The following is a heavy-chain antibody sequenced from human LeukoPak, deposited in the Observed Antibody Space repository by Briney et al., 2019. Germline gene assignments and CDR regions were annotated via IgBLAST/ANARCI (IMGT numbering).Heavy chain of an antibody. CDR2: ISTYNDNT. Sequence: SVKDSCKACGYTFTSYDFSWVRQATAKVLEWMGWISTYNDNTHYAQKLQGRVTMTTDTSTSTVYMELKSLRSDDAAVYYCARIQSRIIAARPGNPAFDYWGRGTLVTVSS. J-gene: IGHJ4*02. CDR3: ARIQSRIIAARPGNPAFDY. CDR1: GYTFTSYD. V-gene: IGHV1-18*01. D-gene: IGHD6-6*01.